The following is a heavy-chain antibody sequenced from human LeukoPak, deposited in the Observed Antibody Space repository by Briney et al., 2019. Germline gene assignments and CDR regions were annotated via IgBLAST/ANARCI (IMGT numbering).Heavy chain of an antibody. Sequence: SETLSLTCAVSGGSFSRYYWSWIRQPPGKGLEWIGEINHSGSTNYNPSLKSRVTISVDTSKNQFSLKLSSVTAADTAVYYCARGVPPYGWGSYYFDYWGQGTLVTVSS. J-gene: IGHJ4*02. CDR2: INHSGST. D-gene: IGHD3-10*01. V-gene: IGHV4-34*01. CDR3: ARGVPPYGWGSYYFDY. CDR1: GGSFSRYY.